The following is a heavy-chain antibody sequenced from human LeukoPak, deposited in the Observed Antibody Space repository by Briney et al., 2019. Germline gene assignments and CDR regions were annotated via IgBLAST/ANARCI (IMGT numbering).Heavy chain of an antibody. CDR2: IYSDNT. D-gene: IGHD6-13*01. CDR1: GFTVSSNS. Sequence: HPGGSLRLSCTVSGFTVSSNSMSWVRQAPGKGLEWVSFIYSDNTHYSDSVKGRFTISRDNSKNTLYLQTNSLRAEDTAVYYCTRVRQLADHYYYYYMDVWGKGTTVTISS. CDR3: TRVRQLADHYYYYYMDV. J-gene: IGHJ6*03. V-gene: IGHV3-53*01.